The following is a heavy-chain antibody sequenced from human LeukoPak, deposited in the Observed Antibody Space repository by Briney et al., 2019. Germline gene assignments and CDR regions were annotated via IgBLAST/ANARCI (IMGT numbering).Heavy chain of an antibody. J-gene: IGHJ3*02. V-gene: IGHV3-30*18. CDR3: AKLSGTTLTSGVHGDSFDI. CDR1: GFTFSSYG. Sequence: GRSLRLSCTVSGFTFSSYGMHGVRQAPGKGLEWVAVISYDGNNKYYADSEKRRFTISRDNSKNTLYLQMNSLRAEDTAVYYCAKLSGTTLTSGVHGDSFDIWGQGTMVTVSS. CDR2: ISYDGNNK. D-gene: IGHD4-17*01.